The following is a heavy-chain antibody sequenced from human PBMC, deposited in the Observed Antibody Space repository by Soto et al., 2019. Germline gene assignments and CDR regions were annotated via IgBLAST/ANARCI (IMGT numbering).Heavy chain of an antibody. CDR2: ISGSGGST. CDR3: TTDPPIKTDVMVVPPTVDLHF. J-gene: IGHJ4*02. D-gene: IGHD2-15*01. CDR1: AFTFKSHD. Sequence: GSLRLSCVATAFTFKSHDIAKVPQAPGNGLEKVSAISGSGGSTYYADSVKGRFTISRDNSKNTLYLQMNSLRAEDTAVYYCTTDPPIKTDVMVVPPTVDLHFWGKTTLVTVSS. V-gene: IGHV3-23*01.